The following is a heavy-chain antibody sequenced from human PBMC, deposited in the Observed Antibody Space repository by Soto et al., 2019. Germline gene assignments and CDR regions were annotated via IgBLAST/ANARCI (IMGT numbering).Heavy chain of an antibody. CDR2: ISAYNGNT. CDR3: ARVRIAAAGGIYYYYGMDV. V-gene: IGHV1-18*04. D-gene: IGHD6-13*01. J-gene: IGHJ6*02. CDR1: GYTFTSYG. Sequence: ASVKVSCKASGYTFTSYGISWVRQAPGQGLEWMGWISAYNGNTNYAQKLQGRVTMTTDTSTSTAYMELRGLRSDDTAVYYCARVRIAAAGGIYYYYGMDVWGQGTTVTVSS.